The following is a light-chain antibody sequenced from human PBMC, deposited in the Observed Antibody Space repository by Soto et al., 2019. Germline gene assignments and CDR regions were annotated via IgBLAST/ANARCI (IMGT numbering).Light chain of an antibody. CDR1: SSDVGRYSY. J-gene: IGLJ1*01. V-gene: IGLV2-11*01. CDR2: DVS. CDR3: CSYAGTYTGV. Sequence: QSVLTRPRSVSGSPGQSVSISCTGTSSDVGRYSYVSWYQQHPGKAPKLMIYDVSERPSGVPDRFSGSKSGNTASLTISGLQAEDEADYYCCSYAGTYTGVFGNGTKVTVL.